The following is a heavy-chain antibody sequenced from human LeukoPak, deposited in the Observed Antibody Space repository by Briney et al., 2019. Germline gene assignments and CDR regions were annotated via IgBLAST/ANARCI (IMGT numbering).Heavy chain of an antibody. J-gene: IGHJ6*03. CDR2: INPNSGGT. CDR1: GYTFTGYY. D-gene: IGHD6-6*01. CDR3: ASLGRGGGSSPHKNMDV. V-gene: IGHV1-2*02. Sequence: ASVKVSCKASGYTFTGYYMHWVRQAPGQGLEWMGWINPNSGGTNYAQKFQGRVTMTRDTSLSTAYMELSRLRSDDTAVYYCASLGRGGGSSPHKNMDVWGKGTTVTVSS.